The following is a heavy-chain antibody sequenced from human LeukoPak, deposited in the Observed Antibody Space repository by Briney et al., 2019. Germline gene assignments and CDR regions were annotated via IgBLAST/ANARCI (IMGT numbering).Heavy chain of an antibody. V-gene: IGHV3-7*01. CDR1: GFTFSDYY. Sequence: GGSLRLSCVASGFTFSDYYMSWVRQPPGKGLEWVANIKQDGSEKYYVDSVKGRFTVSRDNAKNSLFLQMNSLRAEDTAVYYCAREVTPYYWGQGTLVTVSS. J-gene: IGHJ4*02. D-gene: IGHD4-23*01. CDR3: AREVTPYY. CDR2: IKQDGSEK.